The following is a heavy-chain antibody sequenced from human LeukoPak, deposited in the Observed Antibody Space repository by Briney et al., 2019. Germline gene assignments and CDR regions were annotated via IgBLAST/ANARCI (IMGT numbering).Heavy chain of an antibody. CDR2: ISFDTKTK. V-gene: IGHV3-30*03. CDR1: GFSFSNHG. CDR3: ARGSSSWLWYFQH. D-gene: IGHD6-13*01. Sequence: GGSLRLSCAASGFSFSNHGMHWVRQAPGRGLEWVALISFDTKTKYYGDSVKGRFTVSRDNSRNTLFLQMNSLRPEDTAVYYCARGSSSWLWYFQHWGQGTLVTVSS. J-gene: IGHJ1*01.